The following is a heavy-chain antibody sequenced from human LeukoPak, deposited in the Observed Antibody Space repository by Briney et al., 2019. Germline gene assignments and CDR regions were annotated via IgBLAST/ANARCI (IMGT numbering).Heavy chain of an antibody. J-gene: IGHJ4*02. D-gene: IGHD3-3*01. Sequence: AGGSLRLSCAASGFTFSTYAMSWVRQAPGKGLEWVSAVSGSGGSTYYADSVKGRFTISRDNSKNTLYLQMNSLRAEDTAVYYCAKSDFWSGYYYFDYWGQGTLVTVSS. CDR1: GFTFSTYA. CDR2: VSGSGGST. CDR3: AKSDFWSGYYYFDY. V-gene: IGHV3-23*01.